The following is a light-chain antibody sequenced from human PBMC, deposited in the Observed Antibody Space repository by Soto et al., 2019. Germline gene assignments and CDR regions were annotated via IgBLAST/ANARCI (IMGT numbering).Light chain of an antibody. CDR3: MQALQTPPT. Sequence: DIVMTQSPLSLPVTPGEPASISCRSSQSLLHSNGYNYLDWYLQKTGQSPQLLIYLGSSRASGVPDRFSGGGSGTDFTLKISKVEAEDVGIYYCMQALQTPPTFGQGTKVDIK. J-gene: IGKJ1*01. CDR2: LGS. CDR1: QSLLHSNGYNY. V-gene: IGKV2-28*01.